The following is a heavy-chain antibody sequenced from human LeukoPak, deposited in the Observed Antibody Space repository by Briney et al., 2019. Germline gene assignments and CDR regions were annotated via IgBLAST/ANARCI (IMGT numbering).Heavy chain of an antibody. CDR2: ICTAGDT. Sequence: GGSLRLSCAASGFTFSSYDMHWVRHATGKGLEWVSAICTAGDTYYPGSVKGRFTISRENAKTSLYLQMNSLRAGDTAVYYCARSSITMVRGVHYGMDVWGQGTTVTVSS. J-gene: IGHJ6*02. CDR1: GFTFSSYD. CDR3: ARSSITMVRGVHYGMDV. D-gene: IGHD3-10*01. V-gene: IGHV3-13*01.